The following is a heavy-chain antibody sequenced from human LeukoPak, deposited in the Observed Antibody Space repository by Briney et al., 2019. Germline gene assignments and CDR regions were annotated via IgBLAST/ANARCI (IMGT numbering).Heavy chain of an antibody. CDR3: ARDGGSYYPYFYYYYMDV. Sequence: GGSLRLSCAASGLTFSIHWMNWVRQAPGKGLEWVSSISSSSSYIYYADSVKGRFTISRDNAKNSLYLQTNSLRAEDTAVYYCARDGGSYYPYFYYYYMDVWGKGTTVTVSS. CDR1: GLTFSIHW. CDR2: ISSSSSYI. V-gene: IGHV3-21*01. J-gene: IGHJ6*03. D-gene: IGHD1-26*01.